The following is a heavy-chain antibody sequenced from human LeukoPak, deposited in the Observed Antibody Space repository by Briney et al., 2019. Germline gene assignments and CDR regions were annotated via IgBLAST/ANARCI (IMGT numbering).Heavy chain of an antibody. J-gene: IGHJ5*02. Sequence: ASVKVSCKASGCTFTGYYMHWVRQAPGQGLEWMGWINPNSGGTNYAQKFQGRVTMTRDTSISTAYMELSRLRSDDTAVYYCARDTCSGGSCLSWSDPWGQGTLVTVSS. D-gene: IGHD2-15*01. CDR1: GCTFTGYY. CDR3: ARDTCSGGSCLSWSDP. V-gene: IGHV1-2*02. CDR2: INPNSGGT.